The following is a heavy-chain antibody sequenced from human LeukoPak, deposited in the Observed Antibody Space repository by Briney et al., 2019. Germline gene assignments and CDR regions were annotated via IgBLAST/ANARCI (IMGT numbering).Heavy chain of an antibody. CDR1: GFTFSSYS. D-gene: IGHD6-13*01. J-gene: IGHJ4*02. V-gene: IGHV3-21*01. CDR2: ISSSSSYI. CDR3: ARDEGAAGTTVNFDY. Sequence: PGGSLRLSCAASGFTFSSYSMNWVRQAPGKGLEWVSSISSSSSYIYYADSVKGRFTISRGNAKNSLYLQMNSLRAEDTAVYYCARDEGAAGTTVNFDYWGQGTLVTVSS.